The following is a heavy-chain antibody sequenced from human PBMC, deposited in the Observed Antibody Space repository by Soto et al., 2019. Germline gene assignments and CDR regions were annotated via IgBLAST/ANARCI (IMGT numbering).Heavy chain of an antibody. J-gene: IGHJ5*02. CDR2: IYYSGST. V-gene: IGHV4-39*01. CDR1: GGSISSSNYY. D-gene: IGHD1-7*01. Sequence: QLQLQESGPGLVKPSETLSLTCTVSGGSISSSNYYWGWIRQPPGKGLEWIGSIYYSGSTYYNPSLKSRVTISVDTSKNQFSLKLSSVTAADTAVYYCARLLDLELNWFDPWGQGTLVTVSS. CDR3: ARLLDLELNWFDP.